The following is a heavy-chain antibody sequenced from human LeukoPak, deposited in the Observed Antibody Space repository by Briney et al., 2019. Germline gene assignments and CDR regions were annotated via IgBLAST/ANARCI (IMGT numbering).Heavy chain of an antibody. Sequence: GGSLRLSCAASGFTFSSYSMNWVRQAPGKGLEWVSYISSTSNTIYYADSVKGRFSISRDSAKNSLYLQMNSLRAEDTAVYYCARDLLIGYLDWLCPGYWGQGTLVTVSS. V-gene: IGHV3-48*01. D-gene: IGHD3-9*01. CDR1: GFTFSSYS. CDR2: ISSTSNTI. CDR3: ARDLLIGYLDWLCPGY. J-gene: IGHJ4*02.